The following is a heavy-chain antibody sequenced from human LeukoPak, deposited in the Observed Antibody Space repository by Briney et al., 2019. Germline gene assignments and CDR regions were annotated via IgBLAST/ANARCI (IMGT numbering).Heavy chain of an antibody. CDR2: INPNSGGT. D-gene: IGHD3-10*01. Sequence: ASVKVSCKASGYTFTGYYMHWVRQAPGQGLKWMGRINPNSGGTNYAQKFQGRVTMTRDTSISTAYMELSRLRSDDTAVYYCARDIITMVRGVMKPFDYWGQGTLVTVSS. CDR1: GYTFTGYY. CDR3: ARDIITMVRGVMKPFDY. J-gene: IGHJ4*02. V-gene: IGHV1-2*06.